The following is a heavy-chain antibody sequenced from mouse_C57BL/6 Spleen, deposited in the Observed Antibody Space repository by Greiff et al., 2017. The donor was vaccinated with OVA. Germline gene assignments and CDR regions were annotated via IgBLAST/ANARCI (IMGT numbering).Heavy chain of an antibody. Sequence: VKLMESGAELVKPGASVKISCKASGYAFSSYWMNWVKQRPGKGLEWIGQIYPGDGDTNYNGKFKGKATLTADKSSSTAYMQLSSLTSEDSAVYVCATYDYDASWFAYWGQGTLVTVSA. V-gene: IGHV1-80*01. D-gene: IGHD2-4*01. J-gene: IGHJ3*01. CDR2: IYPGDGDT. CDR3: ATYDYDASWFAY. CDR1: GYAFSSYW.